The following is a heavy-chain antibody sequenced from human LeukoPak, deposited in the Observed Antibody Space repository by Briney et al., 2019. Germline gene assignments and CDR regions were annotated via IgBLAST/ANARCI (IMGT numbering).Heavy chain of an antibody. Sequence: GGSLRLSCAASGFTFSSYAMHWVRQAPGKGLEWVSGISWNSGSICYADSVKGRFTISRDNAKNSLYLQMNSLRAEDTALYYCAKDKTIFDDYGEQLGYYYYGMDVWGQGTTVTVSS. CDR1: GFTFSSYA. D-gene: IGHD4-17*01. CDR2: ISWNSGSI. J-gene: IGHJ6*02. CDR3: AKDKTIFDDYGEQLGYYYYGMDV. V-gene: IGHV3-9*01.